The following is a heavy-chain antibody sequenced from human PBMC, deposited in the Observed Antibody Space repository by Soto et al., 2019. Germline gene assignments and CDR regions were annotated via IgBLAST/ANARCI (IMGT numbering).Heavy chain of an antibody. CDR2: ISSNGGST. J-gene: IGHJ4*02. CDR1: GFTFTSYA. D-gene: IGHD6-19*01. Sequence: EVQLVESGGGLVQPGGSRRLSCAASGFTFTSYAMHWVRQAPGKGLEYVSAISSNGGSTYYANSVKGRFTISRDNSKNTLYLQMGSLRAEDMAVYYCARQWLDSYYFDYWGQGTLVTVSS. V-gene: IGHV3-64*01. CDR3: ARQWLDSYYFDY.